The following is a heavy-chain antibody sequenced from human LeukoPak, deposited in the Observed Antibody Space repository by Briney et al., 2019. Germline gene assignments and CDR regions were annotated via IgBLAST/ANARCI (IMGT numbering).Heavy chain of an antibody. CDR1: GFTFSSYA. J-gene: IGHJ3*02. CDR2: ISYDGSNK. V-gene: IGHV3-30*01. CDR3: ARVRLYGSGSSGAFDI. D-gene: IGHD3-10*01. Sequence: GRSLRLSCAASGFTFSSYAMHWVRQAPGKWLEWVAVISYDGSNKYYADSVKGRFTISRDNSKNTLYLQMNSLRAEDTAVYYCARVRLYGSGSSGAFDIWGQGTMVTVSS.